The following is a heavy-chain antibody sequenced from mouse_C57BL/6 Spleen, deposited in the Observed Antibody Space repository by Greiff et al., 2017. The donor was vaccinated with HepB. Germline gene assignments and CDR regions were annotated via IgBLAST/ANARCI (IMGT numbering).Heavy chain of an antibody. CDR1: GFTLSDYG. D-gene: IGHD2-1*01. V-gene: IGHV5-15*01. CDR2: ISNLAYSI. J-gene: IGHJ4*01. Sequence: EVQVVESGGGLVQPGGSLKLSCAASGFTLSDYGMAWVRQAPRKGPEWVAFISNLAYSIYYADTVTGRFTISRENAKNTLYLEMSSLRSEDTAMYYCASLTTRNYYAMDYWGQGTSVTVSS. CDR3: ASLTTRNYYAMDY.